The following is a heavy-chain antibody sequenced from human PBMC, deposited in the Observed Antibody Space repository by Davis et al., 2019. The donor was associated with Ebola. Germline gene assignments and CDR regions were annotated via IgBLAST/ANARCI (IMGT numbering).Heavy chain of an antibody. CDR2: ISPYSGLT. D-gene: IGHD2-15*01. Sequence: AASVKVSCKASGYTFTIYNITWVRQAPGQGLEWMGWISPYSGLTSYAQRLQGRVTMTTDTSTSTAYMDLRSLGSDDSAVYFCARASHQVDHNWFDPWGQGTLVTVSS. J-gene: IGHJ5*02. CDR3: ARASHQVDHNWFDP. CDR1: GYTFTIYN. V-gene: IGHV1-18*04.